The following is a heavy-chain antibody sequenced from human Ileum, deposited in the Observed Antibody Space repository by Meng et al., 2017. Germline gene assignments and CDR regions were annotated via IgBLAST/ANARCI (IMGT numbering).Heavy chain of an antibody. V-gene: IGHV3-74*01. D-gene: IGHD2-21*02. J-gene: IGHJ4*02. Sequence: VQLVASGGGLFQAGGSLRLSCAASGFTFGSYWMHWVRQAPGKGLVWVSRINSDGSSTSYADSVKGRFSISRDNAKNTLSLQMNSLRAEDTAVYYCARGAVTGQRSDFWGQGTLVTVSS. CDR3: ARGAVTGQRSDF. CDR1: GFTFGSYW. CDR2: INSDGSST.